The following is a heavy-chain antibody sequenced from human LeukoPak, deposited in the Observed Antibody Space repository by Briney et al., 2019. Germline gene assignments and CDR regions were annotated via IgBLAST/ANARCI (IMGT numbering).Heavy chain of an antibody. Sequence: PGESLKISCKGSGYSSTSYWIGWVRQMPGKGLEWIGIIYPGDSDTRYSPSFQGQVTISADKSISTAYLQWSSLKASDTAMYYCARLSGGYSYGVYYYYGMDVWGKGTTVTVSS. D-gene: IGHD5-18*01. CDR2: IYPGDSDT. J-gene: IGHJ6*04. V-gene: IGHV5-51*01. CDR1: GYSSTSYW. CDR3: ARLSGGYSYGVYYYYGMDV.